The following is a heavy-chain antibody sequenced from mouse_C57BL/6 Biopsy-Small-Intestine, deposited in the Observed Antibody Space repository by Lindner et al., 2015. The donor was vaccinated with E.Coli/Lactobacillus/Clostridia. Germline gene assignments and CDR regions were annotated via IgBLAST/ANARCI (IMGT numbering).Heavy chain of an antibody. V-gene: IGHV1-80*01. Sequence: VQLQESGAELVKPGASVKISCKASGYAFSSYWMNWVKQRPGKGLEWIGQIYPGDGDTNYNGKFKGKATLTADKSSSTAYMQLSSLTSEDSAVYFCARRSNPSFYYAMDYWGQGTSVTVSS. J-gene: IGHJ4*01. D-gene: IGHD2-5*01. CDR1: GYAFSSYW. CDR3: ARRSNPSFYYAMDY. CDR2: IYPGDGDT.